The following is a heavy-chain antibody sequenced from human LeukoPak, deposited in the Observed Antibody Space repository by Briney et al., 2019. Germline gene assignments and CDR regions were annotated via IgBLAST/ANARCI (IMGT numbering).Heavy chain of an antibody. V-gene: IGHV3-23*01. CDR2: ISSSGGNT. Sequence: PGGSLRLSCAASGFTSSSYAMSWVRQAPGKGLEWVSAISSSGGNTYYADSVKGRFTISRDNSRNTLSLQMNSLRAEDTAVYYCTKAITSGWQPFDYWGQGTLVTVSS. J-gene: IGHJ4*02. D-gene: IGHD6-19*01. CDR3: TKAITSGWQPFDY. CDR1: GFTSSSYA.